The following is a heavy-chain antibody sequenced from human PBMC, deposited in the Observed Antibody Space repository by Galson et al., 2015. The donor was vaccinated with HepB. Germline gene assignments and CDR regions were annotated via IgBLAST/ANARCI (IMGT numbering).Heavy chain of an antibody. D-gene: IGHD3-16*02. CDR1: GYTFTSYG. V-gene: IGHV1-18*01. CDR2: ISAYNGNT. J-gene: IGHJ4*02. CDR3: ARSDYDYVWGSYRTLPFDY. Sequence: VKVSCKASGYTFTSYGISWVRQAPGQGLEWMGWISAYNGNTNYAQKLQGRVTMTTDTSTSTAYMELRSLRSDDTAVYYCARSDYDYVWGSYRTLPFDYWGQGTLVTVSS.